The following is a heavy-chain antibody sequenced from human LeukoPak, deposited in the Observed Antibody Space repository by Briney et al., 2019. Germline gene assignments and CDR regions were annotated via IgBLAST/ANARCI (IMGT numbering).Heavy chain of an antibody. D-gene: IGHD2-2*02. CDR1: GFTFSSYS. CDR3: ARDMYCSSTSCYTYYFDY. J-gene: IGHJ4*02. V-gene: IGHV3-48*01. Sequence: GGSLRLSCAASGFTFSSYSMNWVSQAPGKRLEWVSYISSSSSTIYYADSVKGRFTISRDNAKNSLYLQMNSLRAEDTAVYYCARDMYCSSTSCYTYYFDYWGQGTLVTVSS. CDR2: ISSSSSTI.